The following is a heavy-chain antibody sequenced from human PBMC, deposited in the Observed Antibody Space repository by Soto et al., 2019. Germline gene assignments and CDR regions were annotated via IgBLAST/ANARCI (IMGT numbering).Heavy chain of an antibody. Sequence: EVQLLESGGGLVQPGRSLRLSCAASGFTFSNYAMSWVRQAPGQGLDWVSAISGSGGTTYYADSVKGRFTISRDNSKNTQFLQMTSLRAEDAAVYYCAKFFVETGSNSGWPWSFHYWGQGTLVTVSS. J-gene: IGHJ4*02. CDR2: ISGSGGTT. D-gene: IGHD6-25*01. CDR1: GFTFSNYA. V-gene: IGHV3-23*01. CDR3: AKFFVETGSNSGWPWSFHY.